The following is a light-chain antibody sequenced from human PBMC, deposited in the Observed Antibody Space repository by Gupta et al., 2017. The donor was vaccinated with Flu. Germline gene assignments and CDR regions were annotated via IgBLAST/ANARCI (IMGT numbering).Light chain of an antibody. Sequence: DAVMTQSPLSLPVTLGQPASISCRSSESLVYSDGDSYGSCFHQRPGQSPRRLSYKASNRDSGVPDRISGSGSGTDFTLTISRLEAEDVGVYYCMHSTRWPWTCGQGTKVEI. V-gene: IGKV2-30*01. CDR1: ESLVYSDGDSY. J-gene: IGKJ1*01. CDR2: KAS. CDR3: MHSTRWPWT.